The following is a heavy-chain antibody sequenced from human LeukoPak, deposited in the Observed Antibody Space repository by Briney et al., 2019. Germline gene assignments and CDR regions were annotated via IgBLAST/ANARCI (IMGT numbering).Heavy chain of an antibody. CDR2: INPSGGST. Sequence: GASVKVSCKASGYTFTSYYMHWVRQAPGQGLEWMGIINPSGGSTSYAQKFQGRVTMTRDTSTSTVYMELSSLRSEDTAVYYRARIAMPRAFDIWGQGKMVSVSS. D-gene: IGHD2-2*01. CDR3: ARIAMPRAFDI. V-gene: IGHV1-46*01. J-gene: IGHJ3*02. CDR1: GYTFTSYY.